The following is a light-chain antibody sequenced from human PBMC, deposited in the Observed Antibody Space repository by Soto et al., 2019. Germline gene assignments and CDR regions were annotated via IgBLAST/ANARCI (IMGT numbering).Light chain of an antibody. Sequence: IQLTQSPSSLSASVEDRVIITCRASQSISNHLNWYQQKPGKAPTLLIFAASSLQSGVPSRFSGSRSGPDFTLTISSLQPEDFATYYCQQSYSSPPTFGQGTKVDI. CDR3: QQSYSSPPT. V-gene: IGKV1-39*01. J-gene: IGKJ1*01. CDR2: AAS. CDR1: QSISNH.